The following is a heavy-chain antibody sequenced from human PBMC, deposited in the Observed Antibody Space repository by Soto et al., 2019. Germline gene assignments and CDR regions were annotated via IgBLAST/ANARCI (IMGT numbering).Heavy chain of an antibody. CDR1: GGSISSRGYY. D-gene: IGHD4-17*01. CDR2: IYYSGST. J-gene: IGHJ4*02. CDR3: AYMTTVVRYFDY. V-gene: IGHV4-39*01. Sequence: SETLSLTCTVSGGSISSRGYYWGWIRQPPGKGLEWIGTIYYSGSTYYNPSLKSRVTISVDTSKNQFSLKLSSVTAADTAVYYCAYMTTVVRYFDYWGQGTLVTVSS.